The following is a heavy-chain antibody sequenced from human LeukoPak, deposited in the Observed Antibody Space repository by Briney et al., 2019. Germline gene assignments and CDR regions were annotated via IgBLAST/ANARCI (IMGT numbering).Heavy chain of an antibody. J-gene: IGHJ4*02. CDR1: GGSFSGYY. V-gene: IGHV4-34*01. CDR3: ARALGGTAGYYFDY. CDR2: INHSGST. D-gene: IGHD2-21*02. Sequence: SETLSLTCAVYGGSFSGYYWSWIRQPPGKGLEWIGEINHSGSTNYNPSLKSRVTISVDTSKNQFSLKLSSVTAADTAVYYCARALGGTAGYYFDYWGQGTPVTVSS.